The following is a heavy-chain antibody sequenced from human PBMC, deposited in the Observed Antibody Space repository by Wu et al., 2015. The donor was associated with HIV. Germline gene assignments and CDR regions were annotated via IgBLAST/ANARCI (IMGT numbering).Heavy chain of an antibody. Sequence: QVQLVQSGAEVKKPGASVKVSCKASGYTFTGYYMHWVRQAPGQGLEWMGWINPNSGGTNYAQKFQGRVTMTRDTSISTAYMELSRLRSDDTAVYYCAATHXGGDCYLTVHYYYYGMDVWGQGTTVTVSS. CDR3: AATHXGGDCYLTVHYYYYGMDV. CDR1: GYTFTGYY. CDR2: INPNSGGT. D-gene: IGHD2-21*02. J-gene: IGHJ6*02. V-gene: IGHV1-2*02.